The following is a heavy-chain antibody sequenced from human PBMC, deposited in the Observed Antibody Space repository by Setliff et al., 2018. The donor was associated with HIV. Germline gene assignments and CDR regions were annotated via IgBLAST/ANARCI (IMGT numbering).Heavy chain of an antibody. J-gene: IGHJ6*02. CDR2: ISGSSSTT. CDR3: VRGVVPDAMEDDFYYYTLDV. Sequence: HPGGSLRLSCAASGFNFIRYTMNWVRQAPGKGLEWISYISGSSSTTYYADSAKGRFTISRDNAKNSLYLELSSLRAEDTALYYCVRGVVPDAMEDDFYYYTLDVWGQGTTVTVSS. V-gene: IGHV3-48*01. D-gene: IGHD2-2*01. CDR1: GFNFIRYT.